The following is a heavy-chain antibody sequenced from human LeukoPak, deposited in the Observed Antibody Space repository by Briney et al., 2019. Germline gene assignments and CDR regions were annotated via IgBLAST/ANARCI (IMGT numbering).Heavy chain of an antibody. CDR3: ARITAIFSPYYYYYMDV. V-gene: IGHV3-53*01. CDR2: IYSGDST. CDR1: GFTVSSNY. D-gene: IGHD1-20*01. Sequence: GGSLRLSCAASGFTVSSNYMNWVRQAPGKGLEWVSLIYSGDSTYYADSVKGRFTISRDNSKSTLFLQMNSLRAEDTAVYYCARITAIFSPYYYYYMDVWGKGTTVTVSS. J-gene: IGHJ6*03.